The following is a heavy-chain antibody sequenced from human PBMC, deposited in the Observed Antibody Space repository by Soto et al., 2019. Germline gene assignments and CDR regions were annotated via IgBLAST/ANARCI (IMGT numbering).Heavy chain of an antibody. CDR1: GFTFSSYA. V-gene: IGHV3-23*01. D-gene: IGHD3-16*01. CDR3: AKELPYYDYVWGSSDFDY. Sequence: GGSLRLSCAASGFTFSSYAMSWVRQAPGKGLEWVSAISGSGGSTYYADSVKGRFTISRDNSKNTLYLQMNSLRAEDTAVYYCAKELPYYDYVWGSSDFDYWGQGALVTVSS. CDR2: ISGSGGST. J-gene: IGHJ4*02.